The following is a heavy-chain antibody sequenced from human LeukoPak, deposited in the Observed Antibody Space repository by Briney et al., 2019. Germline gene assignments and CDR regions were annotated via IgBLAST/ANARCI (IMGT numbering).Heavy chain of an antibody. Sequence: PGGSLRLSCAASGFTFSNYWMHWVRQVPGKGLMWVSRIKTDGSSTSYADSVKGRFTISRDNAKNTLYLQMNSLRVEDTAVHYCARDFMYSITCAGCWGQGTLVTVSS. CDR3: ARDFMYSITCAGC. CDR1: GFTFSNYW. D-gene: IGHD6-13*01. J-gene: IGHJ4*02. CDR2: IKTDGSST. V-gene: IGHV3-74*01.